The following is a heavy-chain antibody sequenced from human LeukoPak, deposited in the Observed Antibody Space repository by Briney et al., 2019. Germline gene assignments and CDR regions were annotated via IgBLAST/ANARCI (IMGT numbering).Heavy chain of an antibody. D-gene: IGHD3-10*01. Sequence: PSETLSLTCAVYGGSFSGYYWSWIRQPPGKGLEWIGEINHSGSTNYNPSLKGRVTISVDTSKNQFSLKLSSVTAADTAVYYCARVYGSGSYYNGYYYYMDVWGKGTTVTISS. V-gene: IGHV4-34*01. CDR2: INHSGST. CDR3: ARVYGSGSYYNGYYYYMDV. CDR1: GGSFSGYY. J-gene: IGHJ6*03.